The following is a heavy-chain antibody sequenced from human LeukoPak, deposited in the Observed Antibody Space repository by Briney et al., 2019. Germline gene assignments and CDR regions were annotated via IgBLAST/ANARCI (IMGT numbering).Heavy chain of an antibody. Sequence: GGSLRLSCAASGFTFSSYAMSWVRQAPGKGLEWVSVIYSGGSTYYADSVKGRFTISRHNSKNTLYLQMNSLRAEDTAVYYCARDWSSGWSDYWGQGTLVTVSS. J-gene: IGHJ4*01. D-gene: IGHD6-19*01. CDR2: IYSGGST. CDR3: ARDWSSGWSDY. CDR1: GFTFSSYA. V-gene: IGHV3-53*04.